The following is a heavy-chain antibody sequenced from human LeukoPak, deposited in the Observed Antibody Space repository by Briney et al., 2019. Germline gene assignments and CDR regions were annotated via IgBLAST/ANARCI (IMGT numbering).Heavy chain of an antibody. V-gene: IGHV4-61*02. CDR1: GDPIRSGTYY. J-gene: IGHJ4*02. D-gene: IGHD5-12*01. Sequence: SETLSLTCSVSGDPIRSGTYYWSWIRQPAGKGLEWIGRIYTSGSTSYNPSLKSRVTISVDTSKNQFSLKLTSVTAADTAVYYCARGGGATRIDYWGQGTLVTVSS. CDR2: IYTSGST. CDR3: ARGGGATRIDY.